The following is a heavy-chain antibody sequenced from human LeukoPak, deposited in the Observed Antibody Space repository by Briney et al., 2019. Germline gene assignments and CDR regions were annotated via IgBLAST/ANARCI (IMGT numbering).Heavy chain of an antibody. V-gene: IGHV5-51*01. J-gene: IGHJ5*02. Sequence: GESLKISCKGSGYSFTSYWIAWVRQMPGKGLEWMGIIYAGDSQTRYSPSFQGQVTISADKSISTAYLQWSSLKASDTAMYYCARHTAFRDTSRWFDPWGQGTLVTVSS. CDR2: IYAGDSQT. CDR3: ARHTAFRDTSRWFDP. CDR1: GYSFTSYW. D-gene: IGHD5-24*01.